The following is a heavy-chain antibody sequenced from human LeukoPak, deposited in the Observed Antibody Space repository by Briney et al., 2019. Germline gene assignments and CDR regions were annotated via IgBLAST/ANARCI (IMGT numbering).Heavy chain of an antibody. V-gene: IGHV2-70*11. D-gene: IGHD2-2*02. CDR1: GFSLSTSGMC. CDR3: ARGTFSVAIPTLDY. J-gene: IGHJ4*02. Sequence: SGPALVKPTQTLTLTCTFSGFSLSTSGMCVSWIRQPPGKALEWLARIDWDDDKYYSTSLKTRLTISKDTSKNLVVLTMTNMDPVDTAPYYRARGTFSVAIPTLDYWGQGTLVTVSS. CDR2: IDWDDDK.